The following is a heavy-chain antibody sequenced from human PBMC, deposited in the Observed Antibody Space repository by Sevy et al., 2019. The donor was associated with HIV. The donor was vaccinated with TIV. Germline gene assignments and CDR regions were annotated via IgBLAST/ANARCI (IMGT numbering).Heavy chain of an antibody. CDR2: IKQDGSEK. CDR1: GFTFSNNW. D-gene: IGHD3-10*01. J-gene: IGHJ4*02. CDR3: ARGIFGSGSRLGLGY. Sequence: GGSLRLSCVASGFTFSNNWMTWVRQAPGKGLQWVANIKQDGSEKYFVDSVKGRFTISRDNDKNSLYLQMSSLRVEDTAVYYCARGIFGSGSRLGLGYWGQGTLVTVSS. V-gene: IGHV3-7*01.